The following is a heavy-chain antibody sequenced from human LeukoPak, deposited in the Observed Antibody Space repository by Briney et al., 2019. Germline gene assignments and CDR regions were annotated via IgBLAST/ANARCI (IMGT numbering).Heavy chain of an antibody. V-gene: IGHV3-49*04. CDR2: IRSKTYGGTT. CDR1: GFTFGDHA. Sequence: GGSLRLSCTVSGFTFGDHAMGWVRQAPGKGLEWVGFIRSKTYGGTTEYAASVKGRFIISRDDSTSIAYLQMNSLKTKDTAVYYCTRGPIQLWLYHGMDVWGQGTTVTVSS. CDR3: TRGPIQLWLYHGMDV. J-gene: IGHJ6*02. D-gene: IGHD5-18*01.